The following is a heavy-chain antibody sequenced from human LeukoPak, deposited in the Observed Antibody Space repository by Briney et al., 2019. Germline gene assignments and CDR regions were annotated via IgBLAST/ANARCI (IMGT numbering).Heavy chain of an antibody. CDR1: GGTFSGYA. D-gene: IGHD3-22*01. CDR2: IIPILGIA. V-gene: IGHV1-69*04. Sequence: SVKVSCKASGGTFSGYAISWVRQAPGQGLEWMGRIIPILGIANYAQKFQGRVTMTRNTSISTAYMELSSLRSEDTAVYYCARGAGYYYDSSGYYHTSDFDYWGQGTLVTVSS. J-gene: IGHJ4*02. CDR3: ARGAGYYYDSSGYYHTSDFDY.